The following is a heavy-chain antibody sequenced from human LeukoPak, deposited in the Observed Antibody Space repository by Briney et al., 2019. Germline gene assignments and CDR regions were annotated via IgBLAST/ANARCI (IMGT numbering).Heavy chain of an antibody. CDR3: ARDQGTTATSYAFDT. J-gene: IGHJ3*02. D-gene: IGHD4-17*01. CDR1: EFIFSSYV. Sequence: PGGSLTLSCAAFEFIFSSYVMSWVRQAPGKGLEWVSSISGSGDITYYADSVKGRFTTSRDSSKNSVYLQMNGLRAEDTAVYSCARDQGTTATSYAFDTWGRGTMVTVSS. V-gene: IGHV3-23*01. CDR2: ISGSGDIT.